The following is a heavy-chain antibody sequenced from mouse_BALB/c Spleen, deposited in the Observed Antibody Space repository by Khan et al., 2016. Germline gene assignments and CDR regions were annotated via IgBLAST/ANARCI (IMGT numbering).Heavy chain of an antibody. V-gene: IGHV1S56*01. J-gene: IGHJ4*01. Sequence: QVQLQQSGPELVKPGASVRVSCKASGYTFTNYYIYWVKQRPGQGLEWIGWIYPGNVNTKYNEKFRGKATLTADTSSSTAYMQLSSLTSEDSAVYFCARNYDYDDYAMDYWGQGTSVTVSS. CDR1: GYTFTNYY. D-gene: IGHD2-4*01. CDR2: IYPGNVNT. CDR3: ARNYDYDDYAMDY.